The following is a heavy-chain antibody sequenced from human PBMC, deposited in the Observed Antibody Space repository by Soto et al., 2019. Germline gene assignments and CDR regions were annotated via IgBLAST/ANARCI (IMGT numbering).Heavy chain of an antibody. Sequence: QVQLLQSGAEVKEPGASVRVSCKALGYTFNNYAVSWVRQAPGQGLEWMGWYNPVITYGQSAKKFQGRVSMTTDTSTNTAYMELKSLRSDDTAVYYCARNSSDFYGWLDPWGQGTLVTVSS. CDR3: ARNSSDFYGWLDP. J-gene: IGHJ5*02. CDR2: YNPVITYG. D-gene: IGHD2-21*02. V-gene: IGHV1-18*04. CDR1: GYTFNNYA.